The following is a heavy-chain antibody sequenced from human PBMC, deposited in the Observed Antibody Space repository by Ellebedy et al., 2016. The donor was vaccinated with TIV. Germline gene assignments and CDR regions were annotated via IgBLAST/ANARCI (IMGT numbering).Heavy chain of an antibody. J-gene: IGHJ5*02. Sequence: GESLKISCAASGFTFSNYAMSWVRQAPGKGLEWVANIKKDGSEKYYVDSVKGRFTISRDNAKNSLYLQMNSLRAEDTAVYYCARGTWTRGSWGQGTLVTVSS. CDR1: GFTFSNYA. CDR3: ARGTWTRGS. V-gene: IGHV3-7*03. D-gene: IGHD3/OR15-3a*01. CDR2: IKKDGSEK.